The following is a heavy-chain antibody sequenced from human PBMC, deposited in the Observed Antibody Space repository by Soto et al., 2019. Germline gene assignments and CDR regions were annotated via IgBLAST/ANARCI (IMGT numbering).Heavy chain of an antibody. CDR3: ARDLRYNWNAGYYGMDV. D-gene: IGHD1-20*01. V-gene: IGHV3-21*01. CDR1: GFTFSSYS. CDR2: ISSSSSYI. J-gene: IGHJ6*02. Sequence: GGSLRLSCAASGFTFSSYSMNWVRQAPGKGLEWVSSISSSSSYIYYADSVKGRFTISRDNAKNSLYLQMNSLRAEDTAVYYCARDLRYNWNAGYYGMDVWGQGTTVTVSS.